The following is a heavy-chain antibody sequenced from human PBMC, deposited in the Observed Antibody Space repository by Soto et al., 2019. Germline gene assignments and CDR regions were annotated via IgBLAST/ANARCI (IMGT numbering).Heavy chain of an antibody. CDR3: ARGNDFWSGYSAPGYYYGMDV. J-gene: IGHJ6*02. Sequence: QVQLVESGGGVVQPGRSLRLSCAASGFTFSSYGMHWVRQAPGKGLEWVAVIWYDGSNKYYADSVKGRFTISRDNSKTTLYLQMNSLRAEDTAVYYCARGNDFWSGYSAPGYYYGMDVWGQGTTVTVSS. CDR2: IWYDGSNK. D-gene: IGHD3-3*01. V-gene: IGHV3-33*01. CDR1: GFTFSSYG.